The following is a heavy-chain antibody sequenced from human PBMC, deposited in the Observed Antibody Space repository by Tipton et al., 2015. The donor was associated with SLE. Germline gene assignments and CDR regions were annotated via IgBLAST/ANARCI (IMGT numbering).Heavy chain of an antibody. CDR2: ISGSGGST. Sequence: GSLRLSCAASGFTFSSYAMSWVRQAPGKGLEWVSGISGSGGSTYFADSVKGRFTISRDNSKNSLYLQMNSLKAEDPAVYFCAKGAEEDYYDSSGPSAFDIWGQVTMVTVSS. V-gene: IGHV3-23*01. D-gene: IGHD3-22*01. CDR3: AKGAEEDYYDSSGPSAFDI. J-gene: IGHJ3*02. CDR1: GFTFSSYA.